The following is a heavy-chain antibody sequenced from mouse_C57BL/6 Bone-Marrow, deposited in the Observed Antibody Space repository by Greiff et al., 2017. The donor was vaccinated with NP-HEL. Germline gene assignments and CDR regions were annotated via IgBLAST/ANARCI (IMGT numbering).Heavy chain of an antibody. V-gene: IGHV3-6*01. Sequence: DVKLQESGPGLVKPSQSLSLTCSVTGYSITSGYYWNWIRQFPGNKLEWMGYISYDGSNNYNPSLKNRISLTRDTSKNQFFLKLNSVTTEDTATYYCARAGGPPDYFDDWGQGTTLTVSS. D-gene: IGHD1-1*02. J-gene: IGHJ2*01. CDR1: GYSITSGYY. CDR2: ISYDGSN. CDR3: ARAGGPPDYFDD.